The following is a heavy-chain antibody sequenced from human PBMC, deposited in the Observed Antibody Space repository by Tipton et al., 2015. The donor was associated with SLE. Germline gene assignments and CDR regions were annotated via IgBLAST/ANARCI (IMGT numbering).Heavy chain of an antibody. Sequence: QVQLVQSGGEVRKPGASVRVSCKASGYSFTGYGLSWVRQAPGQGLEWLGWISAYNGNTKYAQRFQDRVTMTTDTSTTTAYMELRSLRSDDTAVYYCARAVGHYYCRDNIDCYVYYFDLWGQGTLVTVSS. CDR2: ISAYNGNT. J-gene: IGHJ4*02. V-gene: IGHV1-18*01. CDR1: GYSFTGYG. D-gene: IGHD2-21*02. CDR3: ARAVGHYYCRDNIDCYVYYFDL.